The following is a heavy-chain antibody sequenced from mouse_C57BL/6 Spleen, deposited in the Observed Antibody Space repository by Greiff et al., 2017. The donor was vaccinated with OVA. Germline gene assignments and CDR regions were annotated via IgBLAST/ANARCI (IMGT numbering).Heavy chain of an antibody. CDR3: ARSRSNWYYYAMDY. D-gene: IGHD2-5*01. J-gene: IGHJ4*01. V-gene: IGHV14-2*01. Sequence: EVQVVESGAELVKPGASVKLSCTASGFNIKDYYMHWVKQRTEQGLEWIGRIDPEDGETKYAPKFQGKATITADTSSNTAYLQLSSLTSEDTAVYYCARSRSNWYYYAMDYWGQGTSVTVSS. CDR2: IDPEDGET. CDR1: GFNIKDYY.